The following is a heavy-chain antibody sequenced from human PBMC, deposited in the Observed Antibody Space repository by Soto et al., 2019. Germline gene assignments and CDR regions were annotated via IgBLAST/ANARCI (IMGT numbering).Heavy chain of an antibody. V-gene: IGHV4-39*01. CDR1: GGSISSGFYY. CDR3: ARRLAGAAQAGYGAMDV. CDR2: IFYGGST. D-gene: IGHD3-9*01. J-gene: IGHJ6*04. Sequence: SETLSLTCTVSGGSISSGFYYWVWIRQPPGKGLEWIANIFYGGSTYYNPSLKSRVTISVDTYKNQFSLKLSSVTAADTAVYFCARRLAGAAQAGYGAMDVWGKGTPAT.